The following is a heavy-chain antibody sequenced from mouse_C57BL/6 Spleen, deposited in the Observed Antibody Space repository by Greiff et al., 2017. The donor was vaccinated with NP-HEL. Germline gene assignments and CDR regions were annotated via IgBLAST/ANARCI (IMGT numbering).Heavy chain of an antibody. D-gene: IGHD2-4*01. CDR1: GFTFSSYA. CDR2: ISSGGDYI. Sequence: EVMLVESGEGLVKPGGSLKLSCAASGFTFSSYAMSWVRQTPEKRLEWVAYISSGGDYIYYADTVKGRFTISRDNARNTLYLQMSSLKSEDTAMYYCTRVGAGDYDVAALDYWGQGTTLTVSS. J-gene: IGHJ2*01. CDR3: TRVGAGDYDVAALDY. V-gene: IGHV5-9-1*02.